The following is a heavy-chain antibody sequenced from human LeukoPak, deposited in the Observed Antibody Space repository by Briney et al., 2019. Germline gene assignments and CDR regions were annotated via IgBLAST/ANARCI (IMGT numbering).Heavy chain of an antibody. D-gene: IGHD6-13*01. J-gene: IGHJ4*02. Sequence: GGSLRLSCAASGFTFDDYAMHWVRQAPGKGLEWVSGISWNSGSIGYADSVKGRFTISRDNAKNSLYLQMNSLRAEDTALYCCAKASSSWLNYYFDYWGQGTLVTVSS. CDR1: GFTFDDYA. CDR3: AKASSSWLNYYFDY. CDR2: ISWNSGSI. V-gene: IGHV3-9*01.